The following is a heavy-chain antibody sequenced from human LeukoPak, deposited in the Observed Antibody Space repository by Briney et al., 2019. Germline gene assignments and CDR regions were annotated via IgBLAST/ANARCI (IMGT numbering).Heavy chain of an antibody. CDR3: ARDIWGYCSSTSCYEGAFDI. D-gene: IGHD2-2*01. J-gene: IGHJ3*02. Sequence: GRSLRLSCAASGFTFSSYWMHWVREAPGKGLVWVSRINSDGSSTSYADSVKGRFTISRDNAKNTLYLQMNSLRAEDTAVYYCARDIWGYCSSTSCYEGAFDIWGQGTMATVSS. CDR2: INSDGSST. CDR1: GFTFSSYW. V-gene: IGHV3-74*01.